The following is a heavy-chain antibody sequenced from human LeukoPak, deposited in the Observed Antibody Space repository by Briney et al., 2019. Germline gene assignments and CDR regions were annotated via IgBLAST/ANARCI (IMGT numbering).Heavy chain of an antibody. J-gene: IGHJ4*02. V-gene: IGHV4-59*06. D-gene: IGHD6-25*01. CDR3: ASGDNDPLFDY. CDR1: GGSISSYY. CDR2: IYYSGST. Sequence: PSETLSLTCTVSGGSISSYYWSWIRQHPGKGLEWIGSIYYSGSTNYNPSLQGRVTISLDTSRNQFSLKLSSVTAADTAVYYCASGDNDPLFDYWGQGTLVTVSS.